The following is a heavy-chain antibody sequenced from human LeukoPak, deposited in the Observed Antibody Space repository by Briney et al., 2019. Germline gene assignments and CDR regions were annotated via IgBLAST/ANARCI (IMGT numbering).Heavy chain of an antibody. Sequence: IPGGSLRLSCAASGFTVSSNYMSWVRQAPGKGLEWVSYISSSGSTIYYADSVKGRFTISRDNAKNSLYLQMNSLRAEDTAVYYCARANYDFWSNYYYYMDVWGKGTTVTVSS. CDR2: ISSSGSTI. CDR1: GFTVSSNY. D-gene: IGHD3-3*01. V-gene: IGHV3-11*01. J-gene: IGHJ6*03. CDR3: ARANYDFWSNYYYYMDV.